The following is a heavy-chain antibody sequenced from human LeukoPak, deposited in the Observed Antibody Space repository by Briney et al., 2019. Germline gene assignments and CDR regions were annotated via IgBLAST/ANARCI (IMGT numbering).Heavy chain of an antibody. D-gene: IGHD4-17*01. CDR2: IGDTT. V-gene: IGHV3-23*01. CDR3: VKRGEEGS. J-gene: IGHJ5*02. CDR1: GFSFSSFS. Sequence: GSLRLSCAASGFSFSSFSMTWVRQAPGKGLEWVSSIGDTTYYADSVKGRFIISRDNSKNTLYLQMNSLRADDTAIYYCVKRGEEGSWGQGTLVIVS.